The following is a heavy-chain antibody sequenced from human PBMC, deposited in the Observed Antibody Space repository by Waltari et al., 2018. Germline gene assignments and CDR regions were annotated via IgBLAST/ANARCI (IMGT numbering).Heavy chain of an antibody. D-gene: IGHD1-7*01. CDR3: ATFGGNSNWFDP. Sequence: QVQLVQSGAEVKNPGSTLTVSCKTSGGPVSTYAISWVRQAPGQGLEWMGIIPISGTADYSQKFQGRITITADESTSTAYMELSGLKSDDTAVYYCATFGGNSNWFDPWGQGTLVTVSS. J-gene: IGHJ5*02. CDR1: GGPVSTYA. V-gene: IGHV1-69*01. CDR2: IIPISGTA.